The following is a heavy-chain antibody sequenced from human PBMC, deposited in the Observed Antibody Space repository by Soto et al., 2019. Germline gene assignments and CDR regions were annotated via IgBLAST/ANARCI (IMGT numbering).Heavy chain of an antibody. CDR2: ISYDGSNK. CDR1: GFTFSSYT. V-gene: IGHV3-30-3*01. CDR3: AIDRYYDSSGYYPLLGY. D-gene: IGHD3-22*01. J-gene: IGHJ4*02. Sequence: GGSLILSCASSGFTFSSYTMHWVRQAPAKGLEWVAVISYDGSNKYYADSVKGRFTISRDNSKNTLYLQMNSLRAEDTAVYYCAIDRYYDSSGYYPLLGYWGQGTLVTVSS.